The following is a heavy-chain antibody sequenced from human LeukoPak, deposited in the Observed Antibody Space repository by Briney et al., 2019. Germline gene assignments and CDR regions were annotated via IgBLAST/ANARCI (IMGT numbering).Heavy chain of an antibody. CDR3: ARDPPTSGAFEY. CDR2: ISGSGTTM. CDR1: GFIFSSYE. D-gene: IGHD1-26*01. Sequence: PGGSLRLSCAASGFIFSSYEMNWVRQAPGKGLEWVSYISGSGTTMYYGDSVKGRFTVSRDNAKNSLYLQMNSLRAKDTAVYYCARDPPTSGAFEYWGQGTLVTVSS. J-gene: IGHJ4*02. V-gene: IGHV3-48*03.